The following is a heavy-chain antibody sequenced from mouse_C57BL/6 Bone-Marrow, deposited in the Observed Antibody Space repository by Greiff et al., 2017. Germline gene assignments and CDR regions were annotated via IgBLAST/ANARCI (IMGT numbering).Heavy chain of an antibody. Sequence: VQLHQPGAELVKPGASVKLSCKASGYTFTNYWLHWVKQRPGQGLEWIGMMHPNGGSPDYNEKFKSEATLSVAKSSRTAYMELSSLTSEDSAVYYWARSYDYGDYTMDYWGQGTSATVSA. CDR2: MHPNGGSP. CDR3: ARSYDYGDYTMDY. J-gene: IGHJ4*01. CDR1: GYTFTNYW. V-gene: IGHV1-64*01. D-gene: IGHD2-4*01.